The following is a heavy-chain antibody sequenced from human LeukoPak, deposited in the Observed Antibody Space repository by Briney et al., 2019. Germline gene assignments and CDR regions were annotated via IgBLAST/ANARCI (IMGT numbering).Heavy chain of an antibody. D-gene: IGHD6-13*01. CDR1: GFTFSSYE. V-gene: IGHV3-48*03. J-gene: IGHJ4*02. CDR3: ARDGVLESAAGTGDYFDY. CDR2: ISSSGSTI. Sequence: PGGSLRLSCAASGFTFSSYEMNWVRQAPGKGLEWVSYISSSGSTIYYADSVKGRFTISRDNAKNSLYLQMNSLRAEDTAVYYCARDGVLESAAGTGDYFDYWGQGTLVTVSS.